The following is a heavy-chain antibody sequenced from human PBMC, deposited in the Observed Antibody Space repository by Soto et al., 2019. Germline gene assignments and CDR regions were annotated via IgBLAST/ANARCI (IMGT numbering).Heavy chain of an antibody. Sequence: SETLSLTCAVYGGSFSGYYWSWIRQPPVKGPEWIGEINHSGSTNYNPSLKSRVTISVDTSKNQFSLKLSSVTAADTAVYYCARGRITIFGVVIQYYYYYGMDVWGQGTTVTVSS. D-gene: IGHD3-3*01. CDR3: ARGRITIFGVVIQYYYYYGMDV. CDR2: INHSGST. J-gene: IGHJ6*02. CDR1: GGSFSGYY. V-gene: IGHV4-34*01.